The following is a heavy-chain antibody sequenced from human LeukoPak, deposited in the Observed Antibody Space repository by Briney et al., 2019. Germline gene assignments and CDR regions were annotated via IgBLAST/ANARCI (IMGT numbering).Heavy chain of an antibody. J-gene: IGHJ3*02. CDR3: AISGNYFSRDAFDI. CDR1: GGSFSGYY. Sequence: SETLSLTCAVYGGSFSGYYWSWIRQPPGKGLEWIGEINHSGSTHYNPSLKSRVTVSGDTSKHDFSLKLRSVTAADTAVYYCAISGNYFSRDAFDIWGQGTMVTVSS. D-gene: IGHD1-26*01. V-gene: IGHV4-34*01. CDR2: INHSGST.